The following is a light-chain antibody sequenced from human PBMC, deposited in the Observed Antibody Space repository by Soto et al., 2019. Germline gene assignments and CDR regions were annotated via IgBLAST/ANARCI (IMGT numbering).Light chain of an antibody. CDR2: EVS. CDR1: SSDVGGYNY. CDR3: SSYTGSNIV. Sequence: QSVLTQPASVSGSPGQSITISCTGTSSDVGGYNYVSWYQQHPGKAPKFMIYEVSNRPSGVSSRFSGSKSGNTASLTISGLQAEDEAEYYCSSYTGSNIVFGRGTKLTVL. J-gene: IGLJ3*02. V-gene: IGLV2-14*01.